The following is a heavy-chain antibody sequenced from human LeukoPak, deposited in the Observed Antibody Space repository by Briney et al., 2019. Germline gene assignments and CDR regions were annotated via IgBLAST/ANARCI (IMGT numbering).Heavy chain of an antibody. CDR2: INHSGST. CDR1: GGSFSGYY. J-gene: IGHJ5*02. CDR3: ARRGITMVRGVKIRNWFDP. Sequence: PSETLSLTCAVYGGSFSGYYWSWIRQPPGKGLEWIGEINHSGSTNYNPSLKSRVTISVDTSKNQFSLKLSSVTAADTAVYYCARRGITMVRGVKIRNWFDPWGQGTLVTVSS. V-gene: IGHV4-34*01. D-gene: IGHD3-10*01.